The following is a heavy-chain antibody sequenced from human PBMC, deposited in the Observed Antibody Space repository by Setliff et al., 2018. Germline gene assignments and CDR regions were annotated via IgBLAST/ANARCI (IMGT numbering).Heavy chain of an antibody. Sequence: PGGSLRLSCTASGLSYINDWVSWVRQAPGKGLEWLASINPHGSEKYYADSVKGRFTISRDNAKNSLSLQMNNLRTEDTAVYYCARGRHHDTLSGYIDFLGQGTLVTVSS. D-gene: IGHD3-9*01. CDR3: ARGRHHDTLSGYIDF. V-gene: IGHV3-7*01. CDR2: INPHGSEK. J-gene: IGHJ4*02. CDR1: GLSYINDW.